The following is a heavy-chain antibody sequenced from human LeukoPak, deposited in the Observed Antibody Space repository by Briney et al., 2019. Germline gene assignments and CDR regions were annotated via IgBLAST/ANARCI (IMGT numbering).Heavy chain of an antibody. D-gene: IGHD6-19*01. CDR3: ARGSSGWYDRGGY. J-gene: IGHJ4*02. CDR1: GFTFSSFW. CDR2: IYSGGST. V-gene: IGHV3-66*01. Sequence: GGSLRLSCAASGFTFSSFWMSWVRQAPGKGLEWVSVIYSGGSTYYADSVKGRFTISRDNSKNTLYLQMNSLRAEDTAVYYCARGSSGWYDRGGYWGQGTLVTVSS.